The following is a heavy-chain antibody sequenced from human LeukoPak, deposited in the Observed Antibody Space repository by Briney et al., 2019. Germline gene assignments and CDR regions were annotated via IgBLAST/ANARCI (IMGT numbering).Heavy chain of an antibody. D-gene: IGHD3-3*01. Sequence: SGGSLRLSCAASGFTFDDYGMSWVRQAPGKGLEWVSGINWNGGSTGYADSVKGRSTISRDNAKNSLYLQMNSLRAEDTALYYCARASSALIDAALPNWFDPWGQGTLVTVSS. V-gene: IGHV3-20*04. J-gene: IGHJ5*02. CDR3: ARASSALIDAALPNWFDP. CDR1: GFTFDDYG. CDR2: INWNGGST.